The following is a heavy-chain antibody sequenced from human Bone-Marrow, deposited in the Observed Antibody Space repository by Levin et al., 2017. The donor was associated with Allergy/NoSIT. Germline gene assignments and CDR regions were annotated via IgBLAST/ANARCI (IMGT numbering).Heavy chain of an antibody. CDR3: ATQKGNPLGSGAFDI. V-gene: IGHV1-69*13. D-gene: IGHD3-10*01. CDR2: IIPIFGTA. Sequence: SVKVSCKASGGTFSSYAISWVRQAPGQGLEWMGGIIPIFGTANYAQKFQGRVTITADESTSTAYMELSSLRSEDTAVYYCATQKGNPLGSGAFDIWGQGTMVTVSS. J-gene: IGHJ3*02. CDR1: GGTFSSYA.